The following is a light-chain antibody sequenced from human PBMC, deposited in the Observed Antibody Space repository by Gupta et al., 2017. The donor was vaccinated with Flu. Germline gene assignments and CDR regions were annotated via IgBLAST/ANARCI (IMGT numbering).Light chain of an antibody. V-gene: IGLV2-14*01. Sequence: QSALSQPASVSGSPGQPIAIHCTGTSSDVGAYRYVSWYQQHPGKAPKLILYEVNNRPSGVSDRCSGSKSCNTAALTSSGLQAEDEADYYCSSYTSDSRVFGTGTTVTVL. CDR3: SSYTSDSRV. CDR2: EVN. J-gene: IGLJ1*01. CDR1: SSDVGAYRY.